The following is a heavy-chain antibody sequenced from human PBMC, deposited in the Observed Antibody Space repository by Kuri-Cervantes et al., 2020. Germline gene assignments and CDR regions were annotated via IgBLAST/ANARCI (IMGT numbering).Heavy chain of an antibody. CDR2: IIPIFGTA. V-gene: IGHV1-69*13. J-gene: IGHJ6*02. CDR1: GGTFSSYA. D-gene: IGHD4-17*01. Sequence: SVKVSCKASGGTFSSYAISWVRQAPGQGLEWMGGIIPIFGTANYAQKFQGRVTITADESTSTFYMELSSLRAEDTAVYYCARDFHGDYLIVPGAPSFGMDVWGQGTTVTVSS. CDR3: ARDFHGDYLIVPGAPSFGMDV.